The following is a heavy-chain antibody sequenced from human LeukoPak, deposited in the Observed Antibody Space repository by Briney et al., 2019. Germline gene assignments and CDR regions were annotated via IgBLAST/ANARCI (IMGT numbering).Heavy chain of an antibody. Sequence: QSGGSLRLSCAASGFTFSSYAMSWVRQAPGKGLEWVSTISGSGGSTYYADSVKGRFNISRDNSKNTLYLQMNSLRAEDTAVYYCAKDFYYYDSSGYYTVTYYFDYWGQGTPVTVSS. D-gene: IGHD3-22*01. V-gene: IGHV3-23*01. CDR1: GFTFSSYA. CDR2: ISGSGGST. CDR3: AKDFYYYDSSGYYTVTYYFDY. J-gene: IGHJ4*02.